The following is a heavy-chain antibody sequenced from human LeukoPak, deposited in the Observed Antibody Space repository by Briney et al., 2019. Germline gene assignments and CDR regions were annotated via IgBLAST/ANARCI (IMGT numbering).Heavy chain of an antibody. V-gene: IGHV3-11*01. D-gene: IGHD7-27*01. CDR2: TTNTGNTI. CDR1: GSTFSDYY. Sequence: GGSLRLSCAASGSTFSDYYMTWIRQAPGKGLEWVSYTTNTGNTIYYADSVKGRFTISRDNAKNSLYLQMNSLRVEDTAVYYCARGLLTGVRWGQGTLVTVSS. CDR3: ARGLLTGVR. J-gene: IGHJ4*02.